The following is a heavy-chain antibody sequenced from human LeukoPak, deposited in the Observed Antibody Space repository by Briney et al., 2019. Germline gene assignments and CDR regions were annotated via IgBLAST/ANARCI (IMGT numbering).Heavy chain of an antibody. CDR1: GDTFSSYS. CDR2: INPILGLA. Sequence: ASVKVSCKASGDTFSSYSFIWVRQAPGQGLEWMGRINPILGLANYAQNFQVRLTITADTSTNTASMELSGLTSEDTGVYYCAGEYDDISHWGQGTLVTVAS. V-gene: IGHV1-69*02. J-gene: IGHJ4*02. D-gene: IGHD3-9*01. CDR3: AGEYDDISH.